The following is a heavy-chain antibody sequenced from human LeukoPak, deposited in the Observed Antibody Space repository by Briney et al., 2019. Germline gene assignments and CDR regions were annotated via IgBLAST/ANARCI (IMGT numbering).Heavy chain of an antibody. CDR2: IIPSFGTA. J-gene: IGHJ4*02. V-gene: IGHV1-69*06. CDR1: GGTFSSYA. CDR3: ARSPLEMARLRGFDF. D-gene: IGHD5-24*01. Sequence: SVNVSCKASGGTFSSYAISWVRQAPGQGLEWMGGIIPSFGTANYAQQFQVRVTFTADKSTSTAHMELSSLRSKDTAVYYCARSPLEMARLRGFDFWGQGTLVTVSS.